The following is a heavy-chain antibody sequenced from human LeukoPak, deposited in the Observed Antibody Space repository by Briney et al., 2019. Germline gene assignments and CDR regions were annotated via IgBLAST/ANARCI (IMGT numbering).Heavy chain of an antibody. V-gene: IGHV3-21*01. J-gene: IGHJ6*03. Sequence: GGSLRLSCAASGFTFSSYSMNWVRQAPGKGLEWVSSISSSSSYIYYADSVKGRFTISRDNARKSLYLQMNSLRAEDTAVYYCARGLTYQPQLLYYYYYMDVWGKGTTVTVSS. CDR2: ISSSSSYI. CDR3: ARGLTYQPQLLYYYYYMDV. D-gene: IGHD2-2*01. CDR1: GFTFSSYS.